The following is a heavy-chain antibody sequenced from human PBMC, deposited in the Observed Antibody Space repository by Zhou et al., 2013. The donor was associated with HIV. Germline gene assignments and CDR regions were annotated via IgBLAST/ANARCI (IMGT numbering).Heavy chain of an antibody. CDR2: ISDNGANT. Sequence: EVQLVGVVGGALVQAGGSRETLLCSLWILLSAPMPSAGSARLQGRGWRWVSAISDNGANTYYADSVKGRFTVFRDNSKNTLYLQMNSLRAEDTAIYYCVKESRINSNWFDSVGPGNPGHCLL. J-gene: IGHJ5*01. CDR1: ILLSAPMP. CDR3: VKESRINSNWFDS. V-gene: IGHV3-23*01.